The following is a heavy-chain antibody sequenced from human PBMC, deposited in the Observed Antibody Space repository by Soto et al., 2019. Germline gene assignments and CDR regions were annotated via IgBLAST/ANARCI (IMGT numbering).Heavy chain of an antibody. CDR1: GYTLTELS. D-gene: IGHD6-19*01. J-gene: IGHJ4*02. V-gene: IGHV1-24*01. CDR2: FDPEDGET. CDR3: ATDPMPFSSDYDY. Sequence: XSVKGSCKVSGYTLTELSMHWVRQAPGKGLEWMGGFDPEDGETIYAQKFQGRVTMTEDTSTDKAYMELSSLRSEDTAVYYCATDPMPFSSDYDYWGQGTLVTVSS.